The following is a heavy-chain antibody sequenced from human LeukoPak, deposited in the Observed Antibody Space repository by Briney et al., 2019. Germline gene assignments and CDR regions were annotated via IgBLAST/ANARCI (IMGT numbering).Heavy chain of an antibody. CDR3: ARAITIFGVVTYTPTYYYYYYMDV. V-gene: IGHV4-61*02. CDR2: IYTSGST. D-gene: IGHD3-3*01. J-gene: IGHJ6*03. CDR1: GGSISSGSYY. Sequence: PSETLSLTCTVSGGSISSGSYYWSWIRQPAGKGLEWIGRIYTSGSTNYNPSLKSRVTISVDTSKNQFSLKPSSVTAADTAVYYCARAITIFGVVTYTPTYYYYYYMDVWGKGTTVTVSS.